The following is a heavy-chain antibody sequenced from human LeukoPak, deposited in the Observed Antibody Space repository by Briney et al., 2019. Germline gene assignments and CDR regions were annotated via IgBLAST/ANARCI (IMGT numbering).Heavy chain of an antibody. Sequence: PSETLSLTCTVSGGSISSSSYYWGWIRQPPGKGLEWIGSIYYSGSTYYNPSLKSRVTISVDTSKNQFSLKLSSVTAADTAVYYCARDGSGYDPFDPWGQGTLVTVSS. CDR2: IYYSGST. J-gene: IGHJ5*02. V-gene: IGHV4-39*07. D-gene: IGHD5-12*01. CDR1: GGSISSSSYY. CDR3: ARDGSGYDPFDP.